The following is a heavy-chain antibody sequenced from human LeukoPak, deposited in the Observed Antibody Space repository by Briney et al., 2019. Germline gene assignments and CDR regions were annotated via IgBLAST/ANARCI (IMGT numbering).Heavy chain of an antibody. Sequence: SETLSLTCTVSGGSITSSSYYWGWIRQPPGKGLEWIGSIYYSGSTNYNPSLKSRVTISVDTSKNQFSLKLSSVTAADTAVYYCARRPNYSGYARLFDYWGQGTLVTVSS. CDR1: GGSITSSSYY. J-gene: IGHJ4*02. CDR2: IYYSGST. V-gene: IGHV4-39*07. D-gene: IGHD5-12*01. CDR3: ARRPNYSGYARLFDY.